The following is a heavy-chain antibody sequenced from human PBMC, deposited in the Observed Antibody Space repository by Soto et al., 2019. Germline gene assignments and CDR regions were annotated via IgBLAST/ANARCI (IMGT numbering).Heavy chain of an antibody. V-gene: IGHV4-39*01. CDR1: GGSISSSSYY. CDR2: IYYSGST. Sequence: SETLSLTCTVSGGSISSSSYYWGWIRQPPGKGLEWIGSIYYSGSTYYNPSLKSRVTISVDTSKNQFSLKLSSVTAADTAVYYCARPIVVGGWFDPWGQGTLVTVSS. D-gene: IGHD2-15*01. CDR3: ARPIVVGGWFDP. J-gene: IGHJ5*02.